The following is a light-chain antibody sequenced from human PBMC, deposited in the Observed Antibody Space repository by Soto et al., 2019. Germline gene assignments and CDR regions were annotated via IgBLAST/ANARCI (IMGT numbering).Light chain of an antibody. J-gene: IGKJ3*01. CDR3: QQYGSSPQT. Sequence: ESVFTQSPATLSLSPGERATLSGRASQRGSSSLAWYQQKPGQAPRLLIYDASNRATGIPARFSGSGSGTDFPLTISSLGPEEFAVYYCQQYGSSPQTFGPGTKVDI. V-gene: IGKV3-11*01. CDR2: DAS. CDR1: QRGSSS.